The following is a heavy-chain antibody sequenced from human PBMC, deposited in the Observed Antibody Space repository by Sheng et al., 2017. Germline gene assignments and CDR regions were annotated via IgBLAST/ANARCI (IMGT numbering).Heavy chain of an antibody. V-gene: IGHV3-7*01. CDR3: AGVGDSNY. J-gene: IGHJ4*02. D-gene: IGHD4-4*01. CDR2: INPGGSAK. Sequence: EVQVVQSGGGAVQPGGSLRLSCTASGFTFSTYWMNWVRQPPGKGLEWVANINPGGSAKTYVDSVKGRFTISRDNAKNSLYLQMSSLRVEDTAVYYCAGVGDSNYWGQGNPGPPSP. CDR1: GFTFSTYW.